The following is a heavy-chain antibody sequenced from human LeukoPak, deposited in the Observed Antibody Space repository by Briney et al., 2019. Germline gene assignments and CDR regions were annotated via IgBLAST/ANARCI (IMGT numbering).Heavy chain of an antibody. CDR3: AKGPLRGTAAAIDY. V-gene: IGHV3-30*18. CDR2: ISYDGRNK. J-gene: IGHJ4*02. CDR1: GFPFSSYW. D-gene: IGHD2-2*01. Sequence: GGSLRLSCVASGFPFSSYWMTWVRQAPGKGLEWVAVISYDGRNKHYPDSVKGRFTISRDISTDTLWLQMDSLRTEDTAVYYCAKGPLRGTAAAIDYWGQGTLVTVSS.